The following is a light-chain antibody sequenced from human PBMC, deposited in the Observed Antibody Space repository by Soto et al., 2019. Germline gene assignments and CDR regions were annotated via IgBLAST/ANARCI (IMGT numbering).Light chain of an antibody. CDR1: KLGDKY. V-gene: IGLV3-1*01. CDR3: LAWASSTVV. CDR2: QGS. J-gene: IGLJ2*01. Sequence: SYELTRAPSVSVSPGQTASITCSGDKLGDKYACWYQQKPGQSPVLVIYQGSKRPSGIPERFSGSNSGNTATLTISGTQAMDEADYYCLAWASSTVVFGGGTKLTVL.